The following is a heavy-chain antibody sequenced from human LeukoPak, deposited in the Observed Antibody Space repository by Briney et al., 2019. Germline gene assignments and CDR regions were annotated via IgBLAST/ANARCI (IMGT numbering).Heavy chain of an antibody. D-gene: IGHD5-24*01. CDR3: ARSGDGYNSDY. J-gene: IGHJ4*02. CDR1: GFTFASYT. V-gene: IGHV3-21*01. Sequence: GGSLRLSCAASGFTFASYTMNWVRQAPGKGLEWVSSISTYSFSSFNTYRYYADSVKGRFTISRDNAKNSLYLQINSLTAEDTAAYYCARSGDGYNSDYWGQGTPVTVSS. CDR2: ISTYSFSSFNTYR.